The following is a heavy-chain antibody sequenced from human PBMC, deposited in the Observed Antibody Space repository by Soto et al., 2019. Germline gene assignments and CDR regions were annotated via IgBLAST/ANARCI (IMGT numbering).Heavy chain of an antibody. D-gene: IGHD3-3*01. CDR3: LIDIAGDFWSGYHCLDY. V-gene: IGHV3-30*03. CDR2: ISYDGSNK. Sequence: FLRLPNTSAELNFGNHGIRLVHPPPDKGLEWVAVISYDGSNKYYADSVKGRFTISRDNSKNTLYLQMNSLRAEDTAVYYFLIDIAGDFWSGYHCLDYWGQGNRVTRLF. CDR1: ELNFGNHG. J-gene: IGHJ4*03.